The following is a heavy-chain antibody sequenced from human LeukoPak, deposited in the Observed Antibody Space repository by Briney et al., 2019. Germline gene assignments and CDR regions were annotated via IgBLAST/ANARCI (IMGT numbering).Heavy chain of an antibody. CDR3: AAPPTLYSSGGRYFQH. CDR1: GYSISSSYY. Sequence: PSETLSLTCTVSGYSISSSYYWSWIRQPAGKGLEWIGRVYGRGSTNYNPSLKSRVTMSLDTSKSQFSLRLTSVTAADTAVYYCAAPPTLYSSGGRYFQHWGQGTLVTVSS. CDR2: VYGRGST. V-gene: IGHV4-4*07. D-gene: IGHD6-19*01. J-gene: IGHJ1*01.